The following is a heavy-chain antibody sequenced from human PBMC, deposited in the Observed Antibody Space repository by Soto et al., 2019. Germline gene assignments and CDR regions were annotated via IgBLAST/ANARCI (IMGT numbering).Heavy chain of an antibody. V-gene: IGHV4-31*01. J-gene: IGHJ6*03. CDR1: GGSISSGGYY. D-gene: IGHD2-15*01. CDR3: AIESGCSGGSCYVPYYYMDV. CDR2: IYYSGST. Sequence: SETLSLTCTVSGGSISSGGYYWSWIRQHPGKGLEWIGYIYYSGSTYYNPSLKSQVTISVDTSKNQFSLKLSSVTAADTAVYYCAIESGCSGGSCYVPYYYMDVWGKGTMVTVSS.